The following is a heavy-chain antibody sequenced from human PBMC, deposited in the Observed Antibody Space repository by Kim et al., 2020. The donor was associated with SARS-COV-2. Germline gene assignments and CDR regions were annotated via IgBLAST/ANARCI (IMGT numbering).Heavy chain of an antibody. CDR3: ARGVGIAAAGFDY. Sequence: GGSLRLSCAASGFTFSSYAMHWVRQAPGKGLEWVAVISYDGSNKYYADSVKGRFTISRDNSKNTLYLQMNSLRAEDTAVYYCARGVGIAAAGFDYWGQGTLVTVSS. V-gene: IGHV3-30-3*01. CDR2: ISYDGSNK. J-gene: IGHJ4*02. CDR1: GFTFSSYA. D-gene: IGHD6-13*01.